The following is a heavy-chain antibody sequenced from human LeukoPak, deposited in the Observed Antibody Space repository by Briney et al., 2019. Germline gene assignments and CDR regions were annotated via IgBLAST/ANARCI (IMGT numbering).Heavy chain of an antibody. J-gene: IGHJ4*02. Sequence: PQGSLTLSCAASGSPFTIYAMSGVRQATGQGLEWGSAIIGIGGSTYNTDPAKGLFTIPRDNSKNTLYLQMTSLRAEDTAVYYCAKVPMWIYSSYFFDYWGQGTLVTVSS. CDR3: AKVPMWIYSSYFFDY. CDR1: GSPFTIYA. V-gene: IGHV3-23*01. CDR2: IIGIGGST. D-gene: IGHD5-12*01.